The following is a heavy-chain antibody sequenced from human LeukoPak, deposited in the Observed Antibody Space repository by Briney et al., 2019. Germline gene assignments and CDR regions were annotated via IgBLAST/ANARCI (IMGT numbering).Heavy chain of an antibody. V-gene: IGHV4-34*01. CDR2: INHSGST. J-gene: IGHJ4*02. Sequence: PSETLSLTCAVYGGSFGGYYWSWIRQPPGKGLEWIGEINHSGSTNYNPSLKSRVTISVDTSKNQFSLKLSSVTAADTAVYYCARNSVAGTKIDYWGQGTLVTVSS. CDR3: ARNSVAGTKIDY. CDR1: GGSFGGYY. D-gene: IGHD6-19*01.